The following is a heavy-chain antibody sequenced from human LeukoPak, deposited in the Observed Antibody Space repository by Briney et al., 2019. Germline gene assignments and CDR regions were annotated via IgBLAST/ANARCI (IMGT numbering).Heavy chain of an antibody. Sequence: ASVKVSCKASGYTFTSDAIIWVRQAPGQGLEWMGWVSPYNVNTNYAQRLQGRVTMTTDTSTSTAYMELRSLRSDDTAVYYCARARGGYVDYWGQGTLVTVSS. V-gene: IGHV1-18*01. CDR1: GYTFTSDA. CDR3: ARARGGYVDY. CDR2: VSPYNVNT. D-gene: IGHD2-15*01. J-gene: IGHJ4*02.